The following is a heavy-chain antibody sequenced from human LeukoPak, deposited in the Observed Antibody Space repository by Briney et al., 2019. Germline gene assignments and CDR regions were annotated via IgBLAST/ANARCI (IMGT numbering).Heavy chain of an antibody. J-gene: IGHJ4*02. D-gene: IGHD3-10*01. Sequence: GGPLRLSCAASGFTFSSYAMSWVRQAPGKGLEWVSAISASGGSTYYADSVKGRFTISRDNSKNTLYLQMNSLRAEDTAVYYCAKVIWFGELFFDYWGQGTLVTVSS. CDR2: ISASGGST. V-gene: IGHV3-23*01. CDR3: AKVIWFGELFFDY. CDR1: GFTFSSYA.